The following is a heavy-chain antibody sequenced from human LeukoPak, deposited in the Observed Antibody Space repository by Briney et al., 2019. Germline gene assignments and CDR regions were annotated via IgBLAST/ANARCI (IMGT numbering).Heavy chain of an antibody. CDR1: GGSINSYH. CDR3: AREVIWGSGMDY. CDR2: IYYSGST. D-gene: IGHD7-27*01. Sequence: PSETLSLTCTVSGGSINSYHWSWIRQPPGRGLEWVGYIYYSGSTDYNPSLKSRVTISVDTSKNQFSLKLSSVTAADTAVYYCAREVIWGSGMDYWGQGTLVTVSS. J-gene: IGHJ4*02. V-gene: IGHV4-59*01.